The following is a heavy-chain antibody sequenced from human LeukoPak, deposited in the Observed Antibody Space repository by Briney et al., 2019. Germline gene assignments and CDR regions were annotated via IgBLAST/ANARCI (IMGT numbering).Heavy chain of an antibody. V-gene: IGHV4-34*01. CDR3: ARGSLFDI. CDR2: INHSGST. J-gene: IGHJ3*02. Sequence: KPSETLSLTCSVYGGSFSGYYWSWIRQPPGKGLEWIGEINHSGSTNYNPSLKSRFTISVDTSKNQFSLKLSSVTAADTAVYYCARGSLFDIWGQGTMVTVSS. CDR1: GGSFSGYY.